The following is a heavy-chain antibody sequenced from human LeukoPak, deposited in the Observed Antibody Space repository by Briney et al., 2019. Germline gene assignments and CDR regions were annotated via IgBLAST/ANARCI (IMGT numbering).Heavy chain of an antibody. D-gene: IGHD5-18*01. CDR3: ATEGYTYGYHAVDN. CDR2: MKRRIEGGTT. J-gene: IGHJ3*02. Sequence: PGGSLRLSCAASGFTFTDAWMTWVRQASGKGLDWVAHMKRRIEGGTTVSAAPVRGRFTISGDESENTVYLHMTSLKSEDTAVYYCATEGYTYGYHAVDNWGRGTVVTVSS. V-gene: IGHV3-15*01. CDR1: GFTFTDAW.